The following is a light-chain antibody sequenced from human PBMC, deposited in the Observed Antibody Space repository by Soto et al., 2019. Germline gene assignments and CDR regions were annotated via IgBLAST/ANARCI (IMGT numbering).Light chain of an antibody. CDR2: EVF. CDR3: SSYAGSNNFDV. Sequence: QSVLTQPPSASGSPGQSVTISCTGTSSDVGGYNYVSWYQQHPGKAPKLMIYEVFKRPSGVPDRSSGSKSGNTASLTVSGLQAEDEADYYCSSYAGSNNFDVFGTGTKVTVL. V-gene: IGLV2-8*01. J-gene: IGLJ1*01. CDR1: SSDVGGYNY.